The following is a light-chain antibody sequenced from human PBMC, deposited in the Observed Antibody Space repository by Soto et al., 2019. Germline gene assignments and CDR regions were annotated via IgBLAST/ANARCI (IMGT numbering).Light chain of an antibody. J-gene: IGLJ1*01. CDR2: VVS. Sequence: QSALTQPASVSGSRGQSITISCTGTSSDVGAYDYVSWYQQHPDKAPKLIIYVVSNRPSGVSNRFSGSKSGNTASLTISGLQAEDEADYYCSLYTSSDTPYVFGTGTKVTVL. V-gene: IGLV2-14*01. CDR3: SLYTSSDTPYV. CDR1: SSDVGAYDY.